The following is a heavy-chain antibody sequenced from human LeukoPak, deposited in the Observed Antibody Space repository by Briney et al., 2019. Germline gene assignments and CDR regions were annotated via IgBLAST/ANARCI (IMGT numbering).Heavy chain of an antibody. V-gene: IGHV3-23*01. CDR3: AKSSNHYRPFDD. CDR2: ISGSGFTT. D-gene: IGHD3-16*02. CDR1: GFTFSSYA. Sequence: RGSLRLSCAASGFTFSSYAMSWVRQAPGKGLEWVSGISGSGFTTYYADSVKGRFTISRGNSKNTLYVQMNSLRAEDTAVYYCAKSSNHYRPFDDWGQGTLVTVSS. J-gene: IGHJ4*02.